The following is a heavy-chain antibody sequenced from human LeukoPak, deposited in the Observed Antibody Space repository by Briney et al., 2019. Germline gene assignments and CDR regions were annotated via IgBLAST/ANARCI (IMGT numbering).Heavy chain of an antibody. Sequence: PSETLSLTCTVSGGSISNKYWSWIRQPPGKGLEWIGYIYYSGSTNYNPSLKSRVTILVDTSKNQFSLKLSSVTAADTAVYYCARLNARIAVAGMRFYYYYMDVWGKGTTVTISS. V-gene: IGHV4-59*12. CDR1: GGSISNKY. D-gene: IGHD6-19*01. CDR3: ARLNARIAVAGMRFYYYYMDV. CDR2: IYYSGST. J-gene: IGHJ6*03.